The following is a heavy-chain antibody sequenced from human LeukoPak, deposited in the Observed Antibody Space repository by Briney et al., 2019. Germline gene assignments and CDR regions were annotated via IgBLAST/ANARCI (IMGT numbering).Heavy chain of an antibody. CDR1: GGSISSYY. J-gene: IGHJ4*02. V-gene: IGHV4-59*01. CDR3: ARGGSYYDY. Sequence: SETLSLTCIVSGGSISSYYWSWIRQPPGKGLEWIGYIYDSGSTNYNPSLKSRVTILVDTSKNHFSLKLSSVTAADTAVYYCARGGSYYDYWGQGTLVTVSS. CDR2: IYDSGST. D-gene: IGHD1-26*01.